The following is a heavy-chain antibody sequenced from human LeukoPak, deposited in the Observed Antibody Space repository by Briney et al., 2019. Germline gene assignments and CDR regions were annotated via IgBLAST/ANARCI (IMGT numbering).Heavy chain of an antibody. CDR2: ISYDGSNK. CDR1: GFTFSNYA. V-gene: IGHV3-30*04. D-gene: IGHD3-10*01. Sequence: GGSLRLSCAASGFTFSNYAMHWVRQAPGKGLEGVAVISYDGSNKYYADSVTGRFTISRDNSANTLYLQMNSLRTEDTAVYYCARDNGVTMVRGVVIMGLEWHDYYFDYWGQGTLVTVSS. CDR3: ARDNGVTMVRGVVIMGLEWHDYYFDY. J-gene: IGHJ4*02.